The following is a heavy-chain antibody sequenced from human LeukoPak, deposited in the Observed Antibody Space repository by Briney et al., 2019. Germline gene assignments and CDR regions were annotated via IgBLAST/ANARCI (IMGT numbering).Heavy chain of an antibody. J-gene: IGHJ4*02. Sequence: ASVKVSCKASGYTFTSYAMNWVRQAPGQGLEWMGWINTNTGNPTYAQGFTGRFVFSLDTSVSTAYLPISSLEAEDTAVYYCARALRTYYYDSSGYTLGYWGQGTLVTVPS. V-gene: IGHV7-4-1*02. CDR2: INTNTGNP. CDR1: GYTFTSYA. D-gene: IGHD3-22*01. CDR3: ARALRTYYYDSSGYTLGY.